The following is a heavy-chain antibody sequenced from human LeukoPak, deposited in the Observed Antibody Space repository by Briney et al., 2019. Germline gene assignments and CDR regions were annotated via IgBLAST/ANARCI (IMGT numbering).Heavy chain of an antibody. J-gene: IGHJ4*02. Sequence: SETLSLTCAVSGGSINISKWWSWVRQPPGRGLEWIGEIHHSGSTNYNPSLKSRVTVSVDTSKNQFSLKLSSVTAADTAVYYCARTVDFWSGFDYWGQGTLVTVSS. D-gene: IGHD3-3*01. CDR3: ARTVDFWSGFDY. V-gene: IGHV4-4*02. CDR2: IHHSGST. CDR1: GGSINISKW.